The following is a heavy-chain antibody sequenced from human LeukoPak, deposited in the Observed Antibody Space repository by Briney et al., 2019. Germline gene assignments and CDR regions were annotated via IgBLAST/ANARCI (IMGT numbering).Heavy chain of an antibody. CDR3: ARAYGNTVRFFDY. V-gene: IGHV1-2*02. CDR2: INPNSGDT. J-gene: IGHJ4*02. Sequence: ASVKVSCKASGYTFTGYYMHWVRQAPGQGLEWMGWINPNSGDTNYAQKFQGRVTMTRDTSISTAYMELSRLRSDDTDVYYCARAYGNTVRFFDYWGQGTLVTVSS. D-gene: IGHD3-3*01. CDR1: GYTFTGYY.